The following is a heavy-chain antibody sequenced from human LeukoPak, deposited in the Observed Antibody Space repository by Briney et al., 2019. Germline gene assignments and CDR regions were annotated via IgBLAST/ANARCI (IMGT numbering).Heavy chain of an antibody. D-gene: IGHD6-13*01. J-gene: IGHJ4*02. Sequence: PSETLSLTCTVSGGSISSYYWSWIRQPAGKGLEWIGRIYTSGSTNYNPSLKSRVTISVDTSKNQFSLKLSSVTAADTAVYYCARGRAAAGTRAFDYWGQGTLVTVSS. CDR1: GGSISSYY. V-gene: IGHV4-4*07. CDR3: ARGRAAAGTRAFDY. CDR2: IYTSGST.